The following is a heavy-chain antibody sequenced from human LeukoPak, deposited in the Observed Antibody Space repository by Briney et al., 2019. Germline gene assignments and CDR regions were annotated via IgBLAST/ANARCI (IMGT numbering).Heavy chain of an antibody. CDR2: ISGSGGST. D-gene: IGHD2-2*01. Sequence: GGSLRLSCAASGFTFSSYAMSWVRQAPGKGPEWVSAISGSGGSTYYADSVKGRFTISRDNSKNTLYLQMNSLRAEDTAVYYCAKDVGYCSSTSCNNWFDPWGQGTLVTVSS. V-gene: IGHV3-23*01. J-gene: IGHJ5*02. CDR3: AKDVGYCSSTSCNNWFDP. CDR1: GFTFSSYA.